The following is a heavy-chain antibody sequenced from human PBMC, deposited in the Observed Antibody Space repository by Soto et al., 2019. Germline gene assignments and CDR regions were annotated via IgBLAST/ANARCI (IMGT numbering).Heavy chain of an antibody. V-gene: IGHV3-48*03. J-gene: IGHJ4*02. D-gene: IGHD6-25*01. CDR2: ITGTGRTI. CDR1: GFTFSRYE. Sequence: EAQLVESGGGLVQHGGSLRLSCSASGFTFSRYEMNWVRHAPGKGLGWVAYITGTGRTIYDADSVKGRFTISRDNANNSLYLQMSTLRAEDTAVYYCVREEQRSCCNHKQFDSWGQGTLVTVS. CDR3: VREEQRSCCNHKQFDS.